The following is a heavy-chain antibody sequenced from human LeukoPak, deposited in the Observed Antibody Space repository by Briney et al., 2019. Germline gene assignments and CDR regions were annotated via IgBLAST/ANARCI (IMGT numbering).Heavy chain of an antibody. V-gene: IGHV3-48*03. CDR3: ARGELYGAFY. CDR2: ISSSGSTI. D-gene: IGHD1-7*01. CDR1: GFTFSSYE. J-gene: IGHJ4*02. Sequence: PGGSLRLSCAASGFTFSSYEMNWVRQAPGKGLEWVSYISSSGSTIYYAYSVKGRFTISRDNAKNSLYLQMNSLRAEDTAVYYCARGELYGAFYWGQGTLVTVSS.